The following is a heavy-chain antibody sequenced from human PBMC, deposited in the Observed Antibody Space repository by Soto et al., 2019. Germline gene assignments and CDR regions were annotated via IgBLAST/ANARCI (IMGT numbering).Heavy chain of an antibody. V-gene: IGHV4-59*01. J-gene: IGHJ5*02. CDR2: IYYSGST. CDR1: GGSISSYY. D-gene: IGHD3-3*01. CDR3: ARETGYDFWSGTNPLNWFDP. Sequence: QVQLQESGPGLVKPSETLSLTCTVSGGSISSYYWSWIRQPPGKGLEWIGYIYYSGSTNYNPSLKSRVTISVDTSKNQFSLKLSSVTAADTAVYYCARETGYDFWSGTNPLNWFDPWGQGTLVTVSS.